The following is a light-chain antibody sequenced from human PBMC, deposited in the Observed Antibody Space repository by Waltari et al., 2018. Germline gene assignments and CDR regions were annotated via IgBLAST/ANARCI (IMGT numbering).Light chain of an antibody. J-gene: IGLJ3*02. CDR1: SGPIASHS. Sequence: NFMLTQPHSVSESPGKTVTISCTRSSGPIASHSVQWYQHRPGSAPTTVIYADNERPSGVPDRFSGSIDSSSNSASLTISGLKTEDEADYFCQSYDSSNQGVFGGGTKLTVL. CDR3: QSYDSSNQGV. V-gene: IGLV6-57*04. CDR2: ADN.